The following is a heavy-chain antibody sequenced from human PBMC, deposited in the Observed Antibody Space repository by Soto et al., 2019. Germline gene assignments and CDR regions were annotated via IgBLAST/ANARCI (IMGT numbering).Heavy chain of an antibody. V-gene: IGHV1-58*01. CDR1: GFTFTSSA. D-gene: IGHD3-9*01. CDR2: IVVGSGNT. J-gene: IGHJ4*02. Sequence: SVKVSCKASGFTFTSSAVQWVRQARGQRLEWIGWIVVGSGNTNYAQKFQERVTITRDMSTSTAYMELSSLRSEDTAVYYCAAVIPVYDINTPHRGQGTLVTVSS. CDR3: AAVIPVYDINTPH.